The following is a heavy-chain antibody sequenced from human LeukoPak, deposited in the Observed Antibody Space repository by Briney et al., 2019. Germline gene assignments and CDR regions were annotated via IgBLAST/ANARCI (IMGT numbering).Heavy chain of an antibody. V-gene: IGHV1-69*13. CDR2: IIPIFGAA. D-gene: IGHD3-22*01. Sequence: SVKVSCKASGGTFSSYAISWVRQAPGQGLEWMGGIIPIFGAANYAQKFQGRVTITADESTSTAYMELSSLRSEDTAVYYCARADSSGYAYFDYWGQGTLVTVSS. CDR1: GGTFSSYA. CDR3: ARADSSGYAYFDY. J-gene: IGHJ4*02.